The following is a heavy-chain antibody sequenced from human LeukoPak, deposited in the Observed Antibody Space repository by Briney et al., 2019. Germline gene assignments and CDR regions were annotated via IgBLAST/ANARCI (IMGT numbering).Heavy chain of an antibody. CDR1: GGSISSYY. J-gene: IGHJ4*02. CDR2: IYYSGST. V-gene: IGHV4-59*01. D-gene: IGHD6-19*01. CDR3: ARGPSYSSGWYPIDY. Sequence: PSETLSLTCTVSGGSISSYYWSRIRQPPGKGLEWIGYIYYSGSTNYNPSLKSRVTISVDTSKNQFSLKLSSVTAADTAVYYCARGPSYSSGWYPIDYWGQGTLVTVSS.